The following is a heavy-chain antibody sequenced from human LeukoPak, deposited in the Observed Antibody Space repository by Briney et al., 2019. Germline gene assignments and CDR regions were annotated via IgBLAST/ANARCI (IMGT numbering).Heavy chain of an antibody. D-gene: IGHD1-20*01. CDR2: ISFDGNNK. V-gene: IGHV3-30-3*01. CDR1: GFTFSSYA. CDR3: ARERTQYNWSLQLDV. Sequence: GGSLRLSCAASGFTFSSYATIWVRQAPGKGLEWVAVISFDGNNKYYADSVKGRFTISRDNSDNTLFLQINSLKAEDTAVYYCARERTQYNWSLQLDVWGQGTTVTVSS. J-gene: IGHJ6*02.